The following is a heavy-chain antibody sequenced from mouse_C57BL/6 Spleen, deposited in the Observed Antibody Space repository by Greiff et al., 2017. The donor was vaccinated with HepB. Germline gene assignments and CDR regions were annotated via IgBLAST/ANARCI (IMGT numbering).Heavy chain of an antibody. CDR1: GYSITSGYY. CDR3: ARNYGNILFAY. J-gene: IGHJ3*01. V-gene: IGHV3-6*01. CDR2: ISYDGSN. D-gene: IGHD2-1*01. Sequence: EVKLMESGPGLVKPSQSLSLTCSVTGYSITSGYYWNWIRQFPGNKLEWMGYISYDGSNNYNPSLKNRISITRDTSKNQFFLKLNSVTTEDTATYYCARNYGNILFAYWGQGTLVTVSA.